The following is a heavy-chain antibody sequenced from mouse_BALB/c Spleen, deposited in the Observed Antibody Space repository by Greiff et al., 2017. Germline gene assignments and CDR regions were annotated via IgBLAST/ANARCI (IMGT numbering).Heavy chain of an antibody. CDR3: ARAYDYDAMDY. V-gene: IGHV5-6-5*01. J-gene: IGHJ4*01. CDR2: ISSGGRT. CDR1: GFTFSSYA. Sequence: EVMLVESGGGLVKPGGSLKLSCAASGFTFSSYAMSWVRQTPEKRLEWVASISSGGRTYYPDSVKGRFTISRDNARNILYLQMSSLRSEDTAMYYCARAYDYDAMDYWGQGTSVTVSS. D-gene: IGHD6-5*01.